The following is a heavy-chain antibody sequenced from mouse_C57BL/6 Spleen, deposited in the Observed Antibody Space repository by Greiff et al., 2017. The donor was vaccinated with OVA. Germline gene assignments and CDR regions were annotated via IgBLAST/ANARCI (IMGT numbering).Heavy chain of an antibody. CDR2: IWTGGGT. D-gene: IGHD2-1*01. CDR1: GFSLTSYA. V-gene: IGHV2-9-1*01. CDR3: ARVYGNYEAWFAY. Sequence: VQLQQSGPGLVAPSQSLSITCTVSGFSLTSYAISWVRQPPGKGLEWLGVIWTGGGTNYNSALNSRLSISKDNSKSQVFLKMNSLQTDDTARYYCARVYGNYEAWFAYWGQGTLVTVSA. J-gene: IGHJ3*01.